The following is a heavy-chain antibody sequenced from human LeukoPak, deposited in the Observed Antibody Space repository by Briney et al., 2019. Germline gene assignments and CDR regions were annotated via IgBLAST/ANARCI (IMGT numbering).Heavy chain of an antibody. D-gene: IGHD6-19*01. Sequence: SETLSLTCTVSGGSISSYYWSWIRQPPGKGLEWIGYIYYSGSTNYNPSLKSRVTISVDTSKNQFSLKLSSVTAADTAVYYCARKSYGVAGTFDYWGQGTLVTVSS. CDR3: ARKSYGVAGTFDY. CDR1: GGSISSYY. J-gene: IGHJ4*02. CDR2: IYYSGST. V-gene: IGHV4-59*08.